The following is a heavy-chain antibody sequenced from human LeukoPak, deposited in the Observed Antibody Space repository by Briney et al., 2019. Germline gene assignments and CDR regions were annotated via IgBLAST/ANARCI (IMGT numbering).Heavy chain of an antibody. J-gene: IGHJ6*02. V-gene: IGHV6-1*01. D-gene: IGHD6-19*01. CDR3: ARDRLYGAVAGYYYYYGMDV. Sequence: SQTLSLTCAISGDSVSSNSAAWNWIRQSPSRGLEWLGRTYYRSRWYNDYAVSVKSRITIDPDTSKNQFSLQLNSVPPEDTAVYYWARDRLYGAVAGYYYYYGMDVWGQGTTVTVSS. CDR1: GDSVSSNSAA. CDR2: TYYRSRWYN.